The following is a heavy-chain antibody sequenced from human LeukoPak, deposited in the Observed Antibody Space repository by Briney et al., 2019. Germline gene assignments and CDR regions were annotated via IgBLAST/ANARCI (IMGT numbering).Heavy chain of an antibody. D-gene: IGHD3-22*01. CDR1: GYTLTSYY. CDR3: ARSSITMIVVADAFDI. CDR2: INPSGGST. V-gene: IGHV1-46*01. Sequence: ASVKVSCKASGYTLTSYYMHWVRQAPGQGLEWMGIINPSGGSTSYAQKFQGRVTMTRDTSTSTVYMELSSLRSEDTAVYYCARSSITMIVVADAFDIWGQGTMVTVSS. J-gene: IGHJ3*02.